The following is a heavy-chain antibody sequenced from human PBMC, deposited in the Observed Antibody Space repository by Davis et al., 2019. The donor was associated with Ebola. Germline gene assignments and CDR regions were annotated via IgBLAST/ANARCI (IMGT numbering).Heavy chain of an antibody. CDR2: INAGNGNT. CDR3: ARDQTYYSNYVNFDY. V-gene: IGHV1-3*01. CDR1: GGTFSSYA. D-gene: IGHD4-11*01. Sequence: ASVKVSCKASGGTFSSYAMHWVRQAPGQRLEWMGWINAGNGNTKYSQKFQGRVTITRDTSASTAYMELSSLRSEDTAVYYCARDQTYYSNYVNFDYWGQGTLVTVSS. J-gene: IGHJ4*02.